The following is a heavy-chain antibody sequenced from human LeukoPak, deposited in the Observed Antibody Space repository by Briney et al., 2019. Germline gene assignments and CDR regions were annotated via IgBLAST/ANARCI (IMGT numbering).Heavy chain of an antibody. CDR3: AKGERGVALAGLDY. CDR1: GFTFSSYA. CDR2: ISYDGSNK. V-gene: IGHV3-30*18. D-gene: IGHD6-19*01. Sequence: PGRSLRLSCAAYGFTFSSYAMHWVRQAPGKGLEWVAVISYDGSNKYYADSVKGRFTISRDNSKNTLYLRMNSLRAEDTALYYCAKGERGVALAGLDYWGQGTLVTVSS. J-gene: IGHJ4*02.